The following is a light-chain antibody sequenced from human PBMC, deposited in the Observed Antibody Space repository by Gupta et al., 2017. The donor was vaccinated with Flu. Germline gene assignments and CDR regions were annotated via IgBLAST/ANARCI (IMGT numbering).Light chain of an antibody. CDR1: QSVSNF. J-gene: IGKJ4*01. CDR3: QQRRDLLT. CDR2: DAS. V-gene: IGKV3-11*01. Sequence: EIVLTQSPATLSWSPGERASLSCRASQSVSNFLAWYQQKPGQAPRLLIYDASNRATGIPARFSGSGCGTDFTLTISSLEPEVSAVYYCQQRRDLLTFGGGTRVQIK.